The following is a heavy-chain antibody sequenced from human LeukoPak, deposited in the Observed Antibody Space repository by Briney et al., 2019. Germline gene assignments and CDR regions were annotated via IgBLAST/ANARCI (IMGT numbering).Heavy chain of an antibody. D-gene: IGHD6-13*01. Sequence: PGRSLRLSCAASGFTFSSYAMHWVRQAPGKGLEWVAVISYDGSNKHYADSVKGRFTISRDNSKNTLYLQMNSLRAEDTAVYYCAKGQRWYLDAFDIWGQGTMVTVSS. CDR3: AKGQRWYLDAFDI. CDR2: ISYDGSNK. CDR1: GFTFSSYA. V-gene: IGHV3-30*04. J-gene: IGHJ3*02.